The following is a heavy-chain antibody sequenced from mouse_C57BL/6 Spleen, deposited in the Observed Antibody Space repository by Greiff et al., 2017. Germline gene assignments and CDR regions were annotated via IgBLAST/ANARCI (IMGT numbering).Heavy chain of an antibody. CDR3: ARGCYGSSYDYAMDY. Sequence: QVQLKQPGAELVKPGASVKMSCKASGYTFTSYWITWVKQRPGQGLEWIGDIYPGSGSTNYNEKFKSKATLTVDTSSSTAYMQLSSLTSEDSAVYYCARGCYGSSYDYAMDYWGQGTSVTVSS. D-gene: IGHD1-1*01. CDR2: IYPGSGST. CDR1: GYTFTSYW. V-gene: IGHV1-55*01. J-gene: IGHJ4*01.